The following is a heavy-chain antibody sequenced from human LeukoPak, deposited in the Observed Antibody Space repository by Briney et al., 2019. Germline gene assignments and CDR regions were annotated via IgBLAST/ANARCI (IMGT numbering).Heavy chain of an antibody. CDR1: GGSISSHY. CDR2: IYYSGSA. CDR3: ARDRIAARYFDY. D-gene: IGHD6-6*01. V-gene: IGHV4-39*07. J-gene: IGHJ4*02. Sequence: SETLSLTCTVSGGSISSHYWGWIRQPPGKGLEWIGSIYYSGSAYYNPSLKSRVTISVDTSKNQFSLKLSSVTAADTAVYYCARDRIAARYFDYWGQGTLVTVSS.